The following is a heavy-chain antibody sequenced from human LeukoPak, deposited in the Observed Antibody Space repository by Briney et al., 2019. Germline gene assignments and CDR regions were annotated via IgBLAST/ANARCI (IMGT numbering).Heavy chain of an antibody. Sequence: GGSLRLSCAVSGFTFSSYWMSWVRQAPGKGLEWVANTNQDGSEKHYVDSVKGRFAISRDNAKKSLYLQMNSLRAEDTAVYFCARETYRLDPWGQGTLVTVSS. D-gene: IGHD2-2*01. CDR1: GFTFSSYW. CDR3: ARETYRLDP. J-gene: IGHJ5*02. CDR2: TNQDGSEK. V-gene: IGHV3-7*05.